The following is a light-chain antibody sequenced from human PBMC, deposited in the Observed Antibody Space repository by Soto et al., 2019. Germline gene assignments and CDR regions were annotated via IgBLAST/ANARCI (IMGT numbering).Light chain of an antibody. J-gene: IGKJ4*01. CDR2: LAS. Sequence: DIQMTQSPSTLSASVGDRATVTCRASQSISSWLAWYQQKPGKAPKLLIFLASSLESGVASRFSGSGSGTEITLTISSLQSDDFGTYYCQQYHSHSLTFGGGTKVEIK. CDR1: QSISSW. CDR3: QQYHSHSLT. V-gene: IGKV1-5*03.